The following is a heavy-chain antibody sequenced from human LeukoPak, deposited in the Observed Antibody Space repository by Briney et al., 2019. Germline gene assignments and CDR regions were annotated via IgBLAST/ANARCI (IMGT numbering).Heavy chain of an antibody. CDR2: IYTSGST. CDR3: ARGRSYYGSGSYLGY. D-gene: IGHD3-10*01. CDR1: GGSISSYY. Sequence: SETLSLTCTVSGGSISSYYWSWIRQPAGKGLEWIGRIYTSGSTNYNPSLKCRVTMSVDTSKNQFSLKLSSVTAADTAVYYCARGRSYYGSGSYLGYWGQGTLVTVSS. J-gene: IGHJ4*02. V-gene: IGHV4-4*07.